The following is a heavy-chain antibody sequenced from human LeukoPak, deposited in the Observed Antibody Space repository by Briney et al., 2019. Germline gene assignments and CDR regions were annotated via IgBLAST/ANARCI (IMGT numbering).Heavy chain of an antibody. D-gene: IGHD1-14*01. J-gene: IGHJ4*02. CDR3: ALKTGFDY. V-gene: IGHV3-23*01. CDR2: ISDSGGST. Sequence: GGSLRLSCAASGFTFSTYAMSWVRQAPGKGLEWVSTISDSGGSTYNADSVKGRFTISRDNSKNTLYLQMNSLRAEDTAVYYCALKTGFDYWGQGTLVTVSS. CDR1: GFTFSTYA.